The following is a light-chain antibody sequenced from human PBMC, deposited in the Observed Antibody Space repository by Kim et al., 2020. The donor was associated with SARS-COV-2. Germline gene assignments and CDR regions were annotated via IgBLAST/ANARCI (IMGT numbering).Light chain of an antibody. Sequence: TITISCTRSSGNIATNYVQWYQQRPGSAPTTVIYEDTERPSGVPDRFSGSIDSSSNSASLTISGLKTEDEADYYCQSYDANNHWVFGGGTQLTVL. V-gene: IGLV6-57*03. CDR3: QSYDANNHWV. CDR1: SGNIATNY. J-gene: IGLJ3*02. CDR2: EDT.